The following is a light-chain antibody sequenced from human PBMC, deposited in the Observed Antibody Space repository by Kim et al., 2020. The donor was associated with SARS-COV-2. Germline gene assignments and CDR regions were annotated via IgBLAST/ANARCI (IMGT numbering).Light chain of an antibody. CDR3: LQYNDYPIT. Sequence: ASLGDRVTITCRASQDISTWVAWFQQKPGKAPQCLIYAASTLQSGVPSRFSGSGSGTHFTLTISSLQPEDFATYYCLQYNDYPITFGQGTRLEIK. CDR1: QDISTW. V-gene: IGKV1D-16*01. CDR2: AAS. J-gene: IGKJ5*01.